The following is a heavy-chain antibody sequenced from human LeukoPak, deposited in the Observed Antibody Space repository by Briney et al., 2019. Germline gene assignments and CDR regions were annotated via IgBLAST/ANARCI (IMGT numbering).Heavy chain of an antibody. D-gene: IGHD6-13*01. Sequence: PSETLSLTCAVYGGSFSGYYWSWIHQPPGKGLEWIGEINHSGSTNYNPSLKSRVTISVDTSKNQFSLKLSTVTAADTAVYYCARGLGIAAAGTRRWFDPWGQGTLVTVSS. CDR3: ARGLGIAAAGTRRWFDP. CDR1: GGSFSGYY. V-gene: IGHV4-34*01. J-gene: IGHJ5*02. CDR2: INHSGST.